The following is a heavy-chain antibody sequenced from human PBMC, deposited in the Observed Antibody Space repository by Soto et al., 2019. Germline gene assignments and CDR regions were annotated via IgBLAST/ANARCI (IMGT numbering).Heavy chain of an antibody. J-gene: IGHJ5*02. Sequence: GASVKVSCKASGYSFTNNDVSWVRQATGQGLEWMGWMNPESGDTGYAQKFQGRVTMTRDISIATAYMELSSLRSDDTAIYYCARMATFGSLNWFDPWGQGTLVTVSS. CDR3: ARMATFGSLNWFDP. D-gene: IGHD3-16*01. CDR1: GYSFTNND. V-gene: IGHV1-8*01. CDR2: MNPESGDT.